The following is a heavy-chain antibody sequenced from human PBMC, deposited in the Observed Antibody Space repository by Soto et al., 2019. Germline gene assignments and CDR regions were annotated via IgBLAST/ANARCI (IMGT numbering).Heavy chain of an antibody. CDR3: ARESHDILTGSPWVWYFDL. D-gene: IGHD3-9*01. J-gene: IGHJ2*01. Sequence: QVQLQQWGAGPLRPLETLSLTCGVSGGSFSGYYWAWIRQSPGKGLEWIGEINDRGSINYNPSLKSRVSISVDTSKNQYSLNLRSVTAADTAVYYCARESHDILTGSPWVWYFDLWGRGTLVTVSS. CDR2: INDRGSI. CDR1: GGSFSGYY. V-gene: IGHV4-34*01.